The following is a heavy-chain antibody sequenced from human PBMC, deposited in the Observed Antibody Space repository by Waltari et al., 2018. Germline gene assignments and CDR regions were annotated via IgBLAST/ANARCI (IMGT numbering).Heavy chain of an antibody. CDR2: TKNKANSHIT. V-gene: IGHV3-72*01. J-gene: IGHJ4*02. Sequence: EVQLVESGGGLVQPGGSLRLSCVASGFPFSDHYMDWVRQAPGKGLEWVSRTKNKANSHITDYAASVKGRFIGSRDDSKNSLYLQMNNLKTEDTAVYYCARDTAAALDSWGQGTLVTVSS. CDR3: ARDTAAALDS. D-gene: IGHD2-2*01. CDR1: GFPFSDHY.